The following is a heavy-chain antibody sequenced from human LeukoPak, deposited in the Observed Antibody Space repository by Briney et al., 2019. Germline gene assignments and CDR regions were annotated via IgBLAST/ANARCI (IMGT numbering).Heavy chain of an antibody. V-gene: IGHV3-30*07. CDR3: ARVYSGSYYGGAFDI. D-gene: IGHD1-26*01. Sequence: GGSLRLSCAASGFTFSSYAMHWVRQAPGKGLEWVAVISSAGGDKYYADSVKGRFTVSRDNSKNTLYLQMNSLRAEDTAVHYCARVYSGSYYGGAFDIWGQGTVVTVSS. CDR1: GFTFSSYA. CDR2: ISSAGGDK. J-gene: IGHJ3*02.